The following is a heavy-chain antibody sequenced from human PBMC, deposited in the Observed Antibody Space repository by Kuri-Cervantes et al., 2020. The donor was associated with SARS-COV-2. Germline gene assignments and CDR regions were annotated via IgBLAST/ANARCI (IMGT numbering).Heavy chain of an antibody. Sequence: SETLSLTCAVYGGSFSGYYWSWIRQPPGKGLEWIGEINHSGSTNYNPSLKSRVTISVDTSKNQFSLKLSSVTAADTVVYYCARAPRYIVVVPAGGNWFDPWGQGTLVTVSS. J-gene: IGHJ5*02. CDR3: ARAPRYIVVVPAGGNWFDP. D-gene: IGHD2-2*01. CDR2: INHSGST. V-gene: IGHV4-34*01. CDR1: GGSFSGYY.